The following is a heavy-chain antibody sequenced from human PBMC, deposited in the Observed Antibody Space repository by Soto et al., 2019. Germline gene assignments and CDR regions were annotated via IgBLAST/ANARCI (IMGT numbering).Heavy chain of an antibody. Sequence: SETLSLTCTVSGGSISSSSYYWGWIRQPPGKGLEWIGSIYYSGSTYYNPSLKSRVTISVDTSKNQFSLKLSSVTAADTAVYYCARRWTGCTNGVCYTVGYMDVWGKGTTVTVSS. D-gene: IGHD2-8*01. CDR2: IYYSGST. V-gene: IGHV4-39*01. CDR3: ARRWTGCTNGVCYTVGYMDV. J-gene: IGHJ6*03. CDR1: GGSISSSSYY.